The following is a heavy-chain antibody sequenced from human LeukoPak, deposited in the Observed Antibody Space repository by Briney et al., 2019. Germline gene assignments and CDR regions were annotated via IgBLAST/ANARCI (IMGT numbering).Heavy chain of an antibody. CDR1: GGSLSGYY. V-gene: IGHV4-34*01. CDR2: INHSGST. J-gene: IGHJ3*02. D-gene: IGHD6-6*01. CDR3: ARAAARPDAFDI. Sequence: SETLSLTCAVYGGSLSGYYWSWIRQPPGKGLEWIGEINHSGSTNYNPSLKSRVTISVDTSKNQFSLKLSSVTAADTAVYYCARAAARPDAFDIWGQGTMVTVSS.